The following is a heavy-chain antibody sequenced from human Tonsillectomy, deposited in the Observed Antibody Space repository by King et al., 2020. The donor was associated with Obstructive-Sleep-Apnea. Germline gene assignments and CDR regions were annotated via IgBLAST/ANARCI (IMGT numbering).Heavy chain of an antibody. CDR1: GGSISSGDYY. D-gene: IGHD3-16*01. J-gene: IGHJ4*02. Sequence: QLQESGPGLVKPSQTLSLTCTVSGGSISSGDYYWSWIRQPPGKGLEWIGYIYYSGSTYYNTSLKSRVTISVYTAKNQFSLKLSSVTAADTAVYYCARGGESRWDSFGYFDYWGQGTLVTVSS. CDR3: ARGGESRWDSFGYFDY. CDR2: IYYSGST. V-gene: IGHV4-30-4*01.